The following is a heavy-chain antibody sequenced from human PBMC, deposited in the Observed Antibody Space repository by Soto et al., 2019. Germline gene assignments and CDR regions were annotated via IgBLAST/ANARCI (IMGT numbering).Heavy chain of an antibody. CDR3: ARTAAAGKYYYGMDV. CDR1: GYRFTSYW. Sequence: GESLKISCKGSGYRFTSYWIGWVRQMPGKGLEWMGIIYPGDSDTKYSPSLQGQVTISADTSISTAYLQWTSLKASDTAMYYCARTAAAGKYYYGMDVWGQGTTVT. V-gene: IGHV5-51*01. CDR2: IYPGDSDT. J-gene: IGHJ6*02. D-gene: IGHD6-13*01.